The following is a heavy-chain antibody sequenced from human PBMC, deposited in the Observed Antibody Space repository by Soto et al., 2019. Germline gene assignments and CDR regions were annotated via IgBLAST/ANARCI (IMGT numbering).Heavy chain of an antibody. CDR1: GGSVSSGSYY. D-gene: IGHD5-12*01. V-gene: IGHV4-61*01. CDR3: ARFGCLGIRGYSGYGDRGCGDY. J-gene: IGHJ4*02. Sequence: KPSETLSLTCTVSGGSVSSGSYYWSWIRQPPGKGLEWIGYIYYSGSTNYNPSLKSRVTISVDTSKNQFSLKLSSVTAADTAVYYCARFGCLGIRGYSGYGDRGCGDYWGQGTLVTVSS. CDR2: IYYSGST.